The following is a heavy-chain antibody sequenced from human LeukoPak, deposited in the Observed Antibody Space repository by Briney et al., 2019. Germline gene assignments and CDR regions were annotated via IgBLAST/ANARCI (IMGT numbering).Heavy chain of an antibody. D-gene: IGHD5-24*01. CDR3: AGRAGYNYYFDY. CDR2: ISASSSYI. Sequence: GGSLRLSCAASGFTFSGYSMNWVRQAPGKGLEWVSSISASSSYIYYADSVKGRFTISRDNAKNSLYLQMNSLRAEDTAVYYCAGRAGYNYYFDYWGQGALVTVSS. J-gene: IGHJ4*02. CDR1: GFTFSGYS. V-gene: IGHV3-21*01.